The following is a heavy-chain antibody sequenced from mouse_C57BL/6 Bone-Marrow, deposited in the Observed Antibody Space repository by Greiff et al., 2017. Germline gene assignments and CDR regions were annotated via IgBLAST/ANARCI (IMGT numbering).Heavy chain of an antibody. CDR1: GFTFSSYA. CDR2: ISDGGSYT. V-gene: IGHV5-4*01. J-gene: IGHJ4*01. CDR3: ARDRGFYCAMDY. Sequence: DVKLVESGGGLVKPGGSLKLSCAASGFTFSSYAMSWVRQTPEKRLEWVATISDGGSYTYYPDNVKGRFTISRDNAKNNLYLQMSHLKSEDTAMYYCARDRGFYCAMDYWGQGTSVTVSS.